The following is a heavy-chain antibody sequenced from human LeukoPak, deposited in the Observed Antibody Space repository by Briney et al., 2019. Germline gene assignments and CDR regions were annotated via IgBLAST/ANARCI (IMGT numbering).Heavy chain of an antibody. CDR2: IYYSGST. V-gene: IGHV4-59*08. CDR1: GGSISSYY. CDR3: ARTSSFLAIDY. J-gene: IGHJ4*02. Sequence: SETLSLTCTVSGGSISSYYWSWIRQPPGKGLEWIGYIYYSGSTNYNPSLKSRVTISVDTSKNQFFLKLSSVTAADTAVYYCARTSSFLAIDYWGQGTLVTVSS. D-gene: IGHD3-3*01.